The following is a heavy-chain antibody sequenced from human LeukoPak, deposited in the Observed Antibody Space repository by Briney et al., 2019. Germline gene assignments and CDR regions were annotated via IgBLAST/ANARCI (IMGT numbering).Heavy chain of an antibody. V-gene: IGHV4-61*01. Sequence: SETLSLTCTVSGGSVSSGSYYWTWIRQPPGKGLEWIGYIYYSGSTNYNPSLKSRVTMSVDTSKNQFSLKLSSVTAADTAVYYCAREAYFRYGMDVWGQGTTVTVSS. CDR3: AREAYFRYGMDV. CDR1: GGSVSSGSYY. D-gene: IGHD3-9*01. J-gene: IGHJ6*02. CDR2: IYYSGST.